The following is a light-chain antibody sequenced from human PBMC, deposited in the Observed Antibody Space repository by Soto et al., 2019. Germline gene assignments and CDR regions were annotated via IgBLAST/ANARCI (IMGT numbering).Light chain of an antibody. Sequence: ERVMSQSPATLSATPGERVTLSCRASQSVASSVAWYQQKPGQAPRLILYGASTRATGFPARFSGSGSGTEFTLTISSLQSEDFAVYLCQQYHYWPITFGQGTLLEI. CDR2: GAS. CDR3: QQYHYWPIT. CDR1: QSVASS. V-gene: IGKV3-15*01. J-gene: IGKJ5*01.